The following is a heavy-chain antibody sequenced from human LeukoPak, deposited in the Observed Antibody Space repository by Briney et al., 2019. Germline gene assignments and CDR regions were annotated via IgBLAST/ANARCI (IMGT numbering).Heavy chain of an antibody. J-gene: IGHJ4*01. CDR1: GFTLRNYW. CDR2: IRGDGSVT. Sequence: PGGSLRLSCTGSGFTLRNYWMHWVRQVSGKRLVWVSRIRGDGSVTNYADSVQGRFTISRDNAENILYLQINNLRSEDTAVYYCARYSSSSGGASYYLDYWGHGTLVTVSS. V-gene: IGHV3-74*01. D-gene: IGHD6-6*01. CDR3: ARYSSSSGGASYYLDY.